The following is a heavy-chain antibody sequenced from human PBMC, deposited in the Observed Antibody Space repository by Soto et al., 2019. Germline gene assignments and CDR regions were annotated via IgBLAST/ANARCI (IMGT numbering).Heavy chain of an antibody. CDR2: IYWDDDT. D-gene: IGHD2-15*01. Sequence: QITLKESGPTLVKPTQTLTLTCTFSGFSLSTSGVGVGWIRQPPGKALEWLALIYWDDDTRYSPSLQSRLIISKDTSKNQVVLTMTNMEHVETATYFCSHRRVVVVVAATSLLGWFDPWGQGTLVTVSS. CDR3: SHRRVVVVVAATSLLGWFDP. V-gene: IGHV2-5*02. J-gene: IGHJ5*02. CDR1: GFSLSTSGVG.